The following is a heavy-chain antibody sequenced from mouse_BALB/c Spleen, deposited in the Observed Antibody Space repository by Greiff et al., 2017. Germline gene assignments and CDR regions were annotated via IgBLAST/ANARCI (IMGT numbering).Heavy chain of an antibody. CDR3: ASIPGSSYERAWFAY. CDR1: GFSLTGYG. D-gene: IGHD1-1*01. J-gene: IGHJ3*01. V-gene: IGHV2-6-7*01. Sequence: QVQLKESGPGLVAPSQSLSITCTVSGFSLTGYGVNWVRQPPGKGLEWLGMIWGDGSTDYNSALKSRLSISKDNSKSQVFLKMNSLQTDDTARYYCASIPGSSYERAWFAYWGQGTLVTVSA. CDR2: IWGDGST.